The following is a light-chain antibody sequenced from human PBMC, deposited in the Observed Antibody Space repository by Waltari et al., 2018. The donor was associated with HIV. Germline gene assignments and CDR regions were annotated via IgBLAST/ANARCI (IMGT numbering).Light chain of an antibody. CDR3: AAWDDSLNGPV. CDR1: SSNIGSNT. CDR2: SNN. V-gene: IGLV1-44*01. Sequence: QSVLTQPPSASGTPGQRVTISCSGSSSNIGSNTVNWYQQLPGTAPKLLIYSNNQRPAGVPARFSGSKSGTSASLAISGLQSEDEADYDCAAWDDSLNGPVFGGGTKLTVL. J-gene: IGLJ3*02.